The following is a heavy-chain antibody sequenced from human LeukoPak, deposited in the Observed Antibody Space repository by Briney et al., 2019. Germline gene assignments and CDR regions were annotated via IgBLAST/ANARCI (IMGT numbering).Heavy chain of an antibody. CDR3: AELSITMIGGV. V-gene: IGHV3-48*04. J-gene: IGHJ6*04. D-gene: IGHD3-10*02. CDR2: ISSSGSTI. Sequence: GGSLRLSCEASGFTFGTFWMSWVRQAPGKGLEWVSYISSSGSTIYYADSVKGRFTISRDNAKNSLYLQMNSLRAEDTAVYYCAELSITMIGGVWGKGTTVTISS. CDR1: GFTFGTFW.